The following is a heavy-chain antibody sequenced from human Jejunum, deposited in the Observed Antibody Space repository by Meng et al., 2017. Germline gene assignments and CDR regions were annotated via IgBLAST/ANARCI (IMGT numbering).Heavy chain of an antibody. CDR2: ISDSGGRI. V-gene: IGHV3-23*01. J-gene: IGHJ4*02. CDR1: GFTFSSYA. D-gene: IGHD6-13*01. CDR3: AKSQTNSWYYFDN. Sequence: GESLKISCAASGFTFSSYAMSWVRQAPGKGLEWVSVISDSGGRIYYADSVKGRFTISRDNSMNTQYLQMDSLRAEDTAVYYCAKSQTNSWYYFDNWGQGTLVTVSS.